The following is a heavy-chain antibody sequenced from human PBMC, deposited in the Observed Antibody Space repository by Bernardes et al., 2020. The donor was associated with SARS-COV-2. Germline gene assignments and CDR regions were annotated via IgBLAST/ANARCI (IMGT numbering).Heavy chain of an antibody. Sequence: ASVQVSCKASGYTFTGYYMHWVRQAPGQGLEWMGWINPNSGGTNYAQKFQGRVTMTRDTSISTAYMELSRLRSDDTAVYYCARGHYDSSGPPGGFDPWGQGTTVTVSS. CDR1: GYTFTGYY. V-gene: IGHV1-2*02. CDR3: ARGHYDSSGPPGGFDP. CDR2: INPNSGGT. D-gene: IGHD3-22*01. J-gene: IGHJ6*02.